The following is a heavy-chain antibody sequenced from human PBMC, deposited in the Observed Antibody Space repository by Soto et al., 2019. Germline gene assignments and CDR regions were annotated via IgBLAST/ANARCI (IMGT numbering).Heavy chain of an antibody. Sequence: GTLRLSWAASRSRLIPRAMSWVRQAPWQGLGWVASIRPGGGCTYYESPVRCPFAGSRDNSNVTLYLQMDSLRGEETATYYCTTHEEGAPWAGGFNSWGQGTLVTVTS. J-gene: IGHJ5*01. D-gene: IGHD1-26*01. CDR1: RSRLIPRA. CDR2: IRPGGGCT. V-gene: IGHV3-23*01. CDR3: TTHEEGAPWAGGFNS.